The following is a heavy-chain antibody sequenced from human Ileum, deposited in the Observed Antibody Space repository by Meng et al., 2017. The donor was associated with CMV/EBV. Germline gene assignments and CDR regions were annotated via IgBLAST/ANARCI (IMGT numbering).Heavy chain of an antibody. D-gene: IGHD2-2*01. J-gene: IGHJ5*02. Sequence: SGYTFNGYYMNWVRQAHGQGLEWMGWINPNSGGTNYAQKFQGRVTMTRDTSISTAYMELSRLRSDDTAVYYCARDIVVVPAAIGFDPWGQGTLVTVSS. CDR2: INPNSGGT. CDR3: ARDIVVVPAAIGFDP. V-gene: IGHV1-2*02. CDR1: GYTFNGYY.